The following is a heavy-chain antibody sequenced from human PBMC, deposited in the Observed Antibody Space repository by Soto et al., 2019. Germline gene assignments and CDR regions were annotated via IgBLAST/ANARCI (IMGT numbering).Heavy chain of an antibody. Sequence: SGGSLRLSCEGSGFNFRNFNMIWVRQAPGKGLEWVSSVSGSSSYIYHADSVKGRFTVSRDNANNLVFLQMNGLRPEDTAMYYCARDLRGHYGPWGQGTMVTVSS. CDR1: GFNFRNFN. J-gene: IGHJ3*01. V-gene: IGHV3-21*06. CDR2: VSGSSSYI. D-gene: IGHD4-17*01. CDR3: ARDLRGHYGP.